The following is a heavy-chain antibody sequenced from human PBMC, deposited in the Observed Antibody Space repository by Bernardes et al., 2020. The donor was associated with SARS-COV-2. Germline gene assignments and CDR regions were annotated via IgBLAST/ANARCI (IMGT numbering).Heavy chain of an antibody. CDR1: GDSVSSASYY. CDR2: IFYDGST. V-gene: IGHV4-39*01. Sequence: SETLSLTRSVSGDSVSSASYYWGWVRQPPGKGLEWIGSIFYDGSTYYSPSLQSRVTISVEMSKNQFSLKLSSVTAADTAVYYCAGSSCGIDCYIGGLRSWDYGMDVWGQGTTVTVSS. J-gene: IGHJ6*02. CDR3: AGSSCGIDCYIGGLRSWDYGMDV. D-gene: IGHD2-21*01.